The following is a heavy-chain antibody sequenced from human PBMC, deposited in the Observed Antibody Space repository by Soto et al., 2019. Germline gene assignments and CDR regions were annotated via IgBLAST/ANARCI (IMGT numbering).Heavy chain of an antibody. CDR3: ARDTEDIAAAVYDLYYCSYGMHV. CDR2: INAGNGNT. J-gene: IGHJ6*02. CDR1: GYAFTSYA. Sequence: ASVKVYCKASGYAFTSYAMHWVRQAPGQRLEWMVWINAGNGNTKYSQKFQGRVTITRDTSASTAYMELRSLRSEDTAVYYCARDTEDIAAAVYDLYYCSYGMHVCGQGAPVTV. V-gene: IGHV1-3*01. D-gene: IGHD6-13*01.